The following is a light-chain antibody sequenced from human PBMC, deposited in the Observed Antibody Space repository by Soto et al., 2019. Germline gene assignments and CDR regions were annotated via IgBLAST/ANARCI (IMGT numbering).Light chain of an antibody. Sequence: QSALTQPASVSGSPGQSITISCTGTSSDVGGYNYVSWYQHHPGKAPKLIIYDVSNRPSGVSNRFSGSKSGNTAALTISGPHLGAGADFFSRWYTSSNAVEKAFGSGTKCTFL. J-gene: IGLJ1*01. V-gene: IGLV2-14*03. CDR1: SSDVGGYNY. CDR3: RWYTSSNAVEKA. CDR2: DVS.